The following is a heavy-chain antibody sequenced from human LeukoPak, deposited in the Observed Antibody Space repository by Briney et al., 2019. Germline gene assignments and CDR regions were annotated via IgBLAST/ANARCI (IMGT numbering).Heavy chain of an antibody. CDR2: IKQDGSEK. J-gene: IGHJ4*02. V-gene: IGHV3-7*01. D-gene: IGHD6-13*01. CDR1: GFTFSSYW. CDR3: AREGIAAAGTPADY. Sequence: GGSLRLSCAASGFTFSSYWMSWVREAPGKGLEWVVNIKQDGSEKYYVDSVKGRFTFSRDNAKNSLYLQTNSLRAEDTAVYYCAREGIAAAGTPADYWDQGTLVTVSS.